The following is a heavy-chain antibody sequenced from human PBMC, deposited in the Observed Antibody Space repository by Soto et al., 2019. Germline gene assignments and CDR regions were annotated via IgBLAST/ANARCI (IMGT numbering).Heavy chain of an antibody. Sequence: ETLSLTCTVSGGSISGYYWTWIRQPPGKGLEWIGYFYYRGSTSYNPSLKSRVTISGDTSKNHFALKLSSVTAADTAVYYCARTKTGYAFDVWGQGTMVTVSS. J-gene: IGHJ3*01. CDR2: FYYRGST. D-gene: IGHD2-8*01. CDR3: ARTKTGYAFDV. CDR1: GGSISGYY. V-gene: IGHV4-59*08.